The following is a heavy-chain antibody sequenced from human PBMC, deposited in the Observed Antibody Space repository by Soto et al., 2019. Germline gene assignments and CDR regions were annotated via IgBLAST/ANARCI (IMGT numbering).Heavy chain of an antibody. D-gene: IGHD3-3*01. V-gene: IGHV3-23*01. J-gene: IGHJ4*02. CDR1: GFSFSSFV. CDR3: AKWSYLDY. Sequence: RGPLNRSCAASGFSFSSFVMSWVRQAPGKGLEWVASVNANGDTTHYADAVKGRFTISRDNSKYILYLQMDSLRAEDTAVYYCAKWSYLDYWGQGTLVTVSS. CDR2: VNANGDTT.